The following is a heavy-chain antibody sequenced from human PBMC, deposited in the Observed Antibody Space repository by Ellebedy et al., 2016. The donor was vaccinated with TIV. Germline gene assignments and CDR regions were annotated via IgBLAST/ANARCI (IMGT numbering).Heavy chain of an antibody. CDR2: IGTAGDT. V-gene: IGHV3-13*01. J-gene: IGHJ3*02. CDR3: ARDAGATGAFDI. Sequence: GGSLRLXXAASGFTFSSYDMHWVRQATGKGLEWVSAIGTAGDTYYPGSVKGRFTISRENAKNSLYLQMNSLRAEDTAVYYCARDAGATGAFDIWGQGTMVTVSS. D-gene: IGHD1-26*01. CDR1: GFTFSSYD.